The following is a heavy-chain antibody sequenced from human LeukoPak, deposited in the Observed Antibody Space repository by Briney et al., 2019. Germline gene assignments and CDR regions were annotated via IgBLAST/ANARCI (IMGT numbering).Heavy chain of an antibody. D-gene: IGHD5-18*01. V-gene: IGHV4-39*01. CDR1: GGSISSISSNN. J-gene: IGHJ5*02. Sequence: PSETLSLTCAVSGGSISSISSNNWAWIRQPPGEGVELIAAIHYTGSTYYNPSFMSRVTISVDTSKNQFSLKLNSLTATDTAVYYCARLPTGYPNWFDTWGQGILVTVSS. CDR3: ARLPTGYPNWFDT. CDR2: IHYTGST.